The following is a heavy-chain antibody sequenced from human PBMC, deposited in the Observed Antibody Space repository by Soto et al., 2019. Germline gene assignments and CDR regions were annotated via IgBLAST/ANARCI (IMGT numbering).Heavy chain of an antibody. J-gene: IGHJ5*02. CDR3: ARDREDIVVGTSFWFDP. CDR1: GGSISSGGYS. Sequence: SETLSLTCAVSGGSISSGGYSWSWIRQPPGKGLEWIGYIYHSGSTYYNPSLKSRVTISVDRSKNQFSLKLSSVTAADTAVYYCARDREDIVVGTSFWFDPWGQGTLVTVSS. V-gene: IGHV4-30-2*01. CDR2: IYHSGST. D-gene: IGHD2-2*01.